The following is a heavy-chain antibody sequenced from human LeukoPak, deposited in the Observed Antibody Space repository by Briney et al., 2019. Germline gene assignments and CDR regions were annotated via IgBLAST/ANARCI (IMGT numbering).Heavy chain of an antibody. CDR3: ARNAYPSNYGSGDSMDV. CDR2: IIPIFGTA. V-gene: IGHV1-69*05. J-gene: IGHJ6*04. Sequence: ASVKVSCKASGGTFSSYAISWVRQAPGQGLEWMGGIIPIFGTANYAQKFQGRVTMTRDTSTSTVYMELSSLRSEDTAVYYCARNAYPSNYGSGDSMDVWGKGTTVTVSS. CDR1: GGTFSSYA. D-gene: IGHD3-10*01.